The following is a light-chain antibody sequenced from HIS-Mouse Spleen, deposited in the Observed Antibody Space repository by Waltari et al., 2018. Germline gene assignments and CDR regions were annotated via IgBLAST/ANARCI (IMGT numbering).Light chain of an antibody. CDR1: SPNIGNNY. V-gene: IGLV1-51*01. CDR3: GTWDSSLSAWV. J-gene: IGLJ3*02. Sequence: QSVLTQPPSVSAAPGQKVTISCSGSSPNIGNNYVSWYQQPPGTPPKPHIYDNNQRPSGIPDRFSGSKSGTSATLGITGLQTGDEADYYCGTWDSSLSAWVFGGGTKLTVL. CDR2: DNN.